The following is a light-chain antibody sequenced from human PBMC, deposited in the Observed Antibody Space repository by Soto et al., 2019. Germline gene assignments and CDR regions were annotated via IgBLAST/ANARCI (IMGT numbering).Light chain of an antibody. J-gene: IGLJ1*01. CDR1: NSDVGLYNF. CDR3: ISYTSDDVRYV. V-gene: IGLV2-14*01. Sequence: QSALTQPASVSGTPGQSITISCTGSNSDVGLYNFVSWDQHHPGRAPKLIVSEVSHPPSGTSNRFSGSKSGNTASLTISGLQSEDEAEYYCISYTSDDVRYVFGTGTKVTVL. CDR2: EVS.